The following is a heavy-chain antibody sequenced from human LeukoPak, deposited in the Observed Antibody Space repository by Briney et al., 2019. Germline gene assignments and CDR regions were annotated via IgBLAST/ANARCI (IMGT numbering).Heavy chain of an antibody. J-gene: IGHJ5*02. Sequence: SQTLSLTCTVSGGSISSGSYYWSWIRQPAGKGLEWIGRIYTSGSTNYNPSLKSRVTISVDTSKNQFPLKLSSVTAADTAVYYCARGVYGDCANWFDPWGQGTLVTVSS. CDR1: GGSISSGSYY. CDR3: ARGVYGDCANWFDP. CDR2: IYTSGST. V-gene: IGHV4-61*02. D-gene: IGHD4-17*01.